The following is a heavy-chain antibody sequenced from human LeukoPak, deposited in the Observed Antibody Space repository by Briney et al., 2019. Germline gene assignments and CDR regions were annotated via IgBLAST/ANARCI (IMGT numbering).Heavy chain of an antibody. CDR1: GFTFSSYS. J-gene: IGHJ4*02. Sequence: GGSLRLSCAASGFTFSSYSMNWVRQAPGKGLEWVSVIYSGGSTYFADSVKGRFTISRHNSKNTLYLQMNSLRAEDTAVYYCARNIAAAGSYWGQGTLVTASS. V-gene: IGHV3-53*04. CDR2: IYSGGST. CDR3: ARNIAAAGSY. D-gene: IGHD6-13*01.